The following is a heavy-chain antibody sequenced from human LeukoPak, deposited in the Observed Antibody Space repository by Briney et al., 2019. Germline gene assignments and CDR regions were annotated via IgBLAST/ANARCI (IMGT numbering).Heavy chain of an antibody. CDR2: VNPNSGNT. V-gene: IGHV1-8*03. CDR3: ARASRRITIFGVVTNEYYFDY. J-gene: IGHJ4*02. D-gene: IGHD3-3*01. Sequence: ASVKVSCKGSGYTFTSYDINWVRQATGQGLEWMGCVNPNSGNTGYAQKFQGRVTITRNTSISTAYMELSSLRSEDTAVYYCARASRRITIFGVVTNEYYFDYWGQGTLVTVSS. CDR1: GYTFTSYD.